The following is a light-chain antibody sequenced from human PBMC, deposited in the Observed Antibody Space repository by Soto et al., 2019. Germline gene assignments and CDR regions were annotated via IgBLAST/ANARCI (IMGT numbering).Light chain of an antibody. V-gene: IGLV2-11*01. CDR3: CSYASSDTVI. CDR1: SRDVGAYNY. Sequence: QSALTQPRSVSGSPGQSVTISCTGTSRDVGAYNYVSWYQQHPGKAPKLIIYDVSKWPSGVPDRFSGSKSGNTASLTISGLQAEDEADYYCCSYASSDTVIFGGGTKLTVL. J-gene: IGLJ2*01. CDR2: DVS.